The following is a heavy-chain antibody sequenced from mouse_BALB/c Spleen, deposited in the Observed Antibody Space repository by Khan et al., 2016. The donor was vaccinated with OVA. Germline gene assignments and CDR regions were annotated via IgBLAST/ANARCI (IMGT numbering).Heavy chain of an antibody. CDR2: ISSGGSYT. CDR3: TRLAYYYNSEGFAY. CDR1: GFTFSTYG. Sequence: EVQLQESGGDLVKPGGSLKLSCAASGFTFSTYGMSWVRQNPDKRLEWVTTISSGGSYTYYVDSVKGRFTISRDNAKNTLELQMSSLKSEDTAMYYCTRLAYYYNSEGFAYRGQGTLVTVSA. J-gene: IGHJ3*01. V-gene: IGHV5-6*01. D-gene: IGHD1-1*02.